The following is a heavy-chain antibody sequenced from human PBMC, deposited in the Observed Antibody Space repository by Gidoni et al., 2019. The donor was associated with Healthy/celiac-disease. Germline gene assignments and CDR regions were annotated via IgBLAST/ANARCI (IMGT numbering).Heavy chain of an antibody. CDR3: ARVEYYYDSSGQAAFDI. CDR2: ISSSSSTI. Sequence: EVQLVESGGGLVQPGGSLRLSFPAPGFTFSHFRMTWVRQAPGKGLEWVSYISSSSSTIYYADSVKGRFTISRDNAKNSLYLQMNSLRDEDTAVYYCARVEYYYDSSGQAAFDIWGQGTMVTVSS. D-gene: IGHD3-22*01. V-gene: IGHV3-48*02. J-gene: IGHJ3*02. CDR1: GFTFSHFR.